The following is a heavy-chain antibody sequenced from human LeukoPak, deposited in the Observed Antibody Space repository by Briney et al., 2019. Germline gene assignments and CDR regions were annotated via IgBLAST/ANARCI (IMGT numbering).Heavy chain of an antibody. CDR1: GFTFSSYW. CDR2: IASDGSST. J-gene: IGHJ4*02. V-gene: IGHV3-74*01. Sequence: GGSLRLSCAASGFTFSSYWMNWVRQAPGKGLVWVSRIASDGSSTTYADSVKGRFSISRDNAKNTLYLQMNSLRVEDTAVYYCAKGLMVYAVDYWGQGTLVTVSS. CDR3: AKGLMVYAVDY. D-gene: IGHD2-8*01.